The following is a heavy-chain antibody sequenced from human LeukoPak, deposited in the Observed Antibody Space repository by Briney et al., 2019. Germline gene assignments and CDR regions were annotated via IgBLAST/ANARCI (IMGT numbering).Heavy chain of an antibody. CDR2: IKQGGSEK. J-gene: IGHJ4*02. D-gene: IGHD3-10*01. Sequence: KPGGSLRLSCAASGFTFSSYSMSWVRQAPGKGLEWVANIKQGGSEKYYVDSVKGRFTISRDNAKNSLYLQMNSLRAEDTAVYYCAVFGELSLHDYWGPGTLVTVSS. V-gene: IGHV3-7*01. CDR3: AVFGELSLHDY. CDR1: GFTFSSYS.